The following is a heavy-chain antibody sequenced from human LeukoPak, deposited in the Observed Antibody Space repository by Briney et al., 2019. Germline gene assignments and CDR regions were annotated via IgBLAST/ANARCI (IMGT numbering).Heavy chain of an antibody. CDR1: GFTFSNAW. V-gene: IGHV3-15*01. Sequence: GGSLRLSCAASGFTFSNAWMSWVRQAPGKGLEWVGRIKSKTEGGTTDYAAPVKRRFTISRDDSKNTLYLQMNSLKTEDTAVYYCTTGFSSGRFDYWGQGTLVTVSS. CDR3: TTGFSSGRFDY. D-gene: IGHD6-25*01. CDR2: IKSKTEGGTT. J-gene: IGHJ4*02.